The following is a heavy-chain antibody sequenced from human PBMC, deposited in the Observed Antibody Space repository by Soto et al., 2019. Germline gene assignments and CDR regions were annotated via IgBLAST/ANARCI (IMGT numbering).Heavy chain of an antibody. D-gene: IGHD3-10*01. CDR1: GYTFTSYD. J-gene: IGHJ6*03. V-gene: IGHV1-8*01. CDR2: MNPNSGNT. Sequence: EASVKVSCKASGYTFTSYDINWVRQATGQGLEWMGWMNPNSGNTGYAQKFQGRVTMTRNTSISTAYMELSSLRSEDAAVYYCARDQGYYGSGSYYNRPNYYYYYMDVWGKGTTVTVSS. CDR3: ARDQGYYGSGSYYNRPNYYYYYMDV.